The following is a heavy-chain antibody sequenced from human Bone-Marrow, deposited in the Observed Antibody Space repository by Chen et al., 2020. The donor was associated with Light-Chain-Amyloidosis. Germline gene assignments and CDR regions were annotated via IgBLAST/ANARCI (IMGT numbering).Heavy chain of an antibody. D-gene: IGHD6-6*01. CDR3: ARVSFERGGPARPPGDS. CDR1: GFTSSNYG. Sequence: QVQLVESGGGVVQPGRSLRPSCAASGFTSSNYGMHWVRQTPGKGLEWVAVLSYDVNSKYYADSVKGRFTISRDSSKNALYLQMNSLRAEDTAVYYCARVSFERGGPARPPGDSWGQGTLVTVSS. CDR2: LSYDVNSK. J-gene: IGHJ4*02. V-gene: IGHV3-30-3*01.